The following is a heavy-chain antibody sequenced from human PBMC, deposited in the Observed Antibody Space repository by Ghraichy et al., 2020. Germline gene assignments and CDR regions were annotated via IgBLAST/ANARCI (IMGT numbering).Heavy chain of an antibody. V-gene: IGHV3-21*01. CDR3: ARDRGYNLGFDY. J-gene: IGHJ4*02. CDR2: ISSSSSYI. D-gene: IGHD1-20*01. CDR1: GFTFSSYS. Sequence: GGSLRLSCAASGFTFSSYSMNWVRQAPGKGLEWVSSISSSSSYIYYADSVKGRFTISRDNAKNSLYLQMNSLRAEDTAVYYCARDRGYNLGFDYWGQGTLVTVSS.